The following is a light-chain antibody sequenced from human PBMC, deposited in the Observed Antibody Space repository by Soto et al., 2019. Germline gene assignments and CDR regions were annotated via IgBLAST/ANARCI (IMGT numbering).Light chain of an antibody. V-gene: IGLV2-14*01. Sequence: QSALTQPASVSGSPGQSITISCTGTSSDVGGYNYVSWYQQHPGKAPKLMIYEVSNRPSGVSNRFSGSKSGNTASLTISGLQAEDEADYYCTSYTSRSTPGVFGGGTKLTVL. J-gene: IGLJ3*02. CDR1: SSDVGGYNY. CDR3: TSYTSRSTPGV. CDR2: EVS.